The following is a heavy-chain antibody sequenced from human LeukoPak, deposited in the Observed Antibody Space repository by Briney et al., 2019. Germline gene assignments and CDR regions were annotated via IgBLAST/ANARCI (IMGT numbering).Heavy chain of an antibody. CDR3: ARRVVDSSTFDY. CDR2: IYYSGNT. J-gene: IGHJ4*02. Sequence: SETLSLTCTVSGGSISSSSYYWGWIRQPPGKGLEWIGSIYYSGNTYYNPSLKSRVTISVDTSKNQFSLNLSSVTAADTAVYYCARRVVDSSTFDYWGQGTLVTVSS. D-gene: IGHD2-2*01. V-gene: IGHV4-39*07. CDR1: GGSISSSSYY.